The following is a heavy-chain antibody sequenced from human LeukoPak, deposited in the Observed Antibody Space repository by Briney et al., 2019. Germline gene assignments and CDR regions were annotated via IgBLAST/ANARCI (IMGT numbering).Heavy chain of an antibody. CDR2: ISGSGGST. J-gene: IGHJ4*02. Sequence: GGSLRLSCAASGFTFSSYGMSWVRQAPGKGLEWVSAISGSGGSTYYADSVKGRFTISRDNAKTSLYLQMNSLRAEDTAVYYCARDLSGVAGYTYGRGIDYWGQGTLVTVSS. CDR1: GFTFSSYG. D-gene: IGHD5-18*01. CDR3: ARDLSGVAGYTYGRGIDY. V-gene: IGHV3-23*01.